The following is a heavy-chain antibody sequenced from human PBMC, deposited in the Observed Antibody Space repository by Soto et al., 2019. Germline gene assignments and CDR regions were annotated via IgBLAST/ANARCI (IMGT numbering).Heavy chain of an antibody. J-gene: IGHJ4*02. CDR1: GYSFTNYW. V-gene: IGHV5-10-1*01. CDR3: AREFSVTWDY. D-gene: IGHD1-26*01. Sequence: GESLKISCKGSGYSFTNYWISWVRQMPGKGLEWMGRIDPSDSYSNYSPSFQGHVTISADKSISTAYLQWSSLKASDTAMYYCAREFSVTWDYWGQGTLATVSS. CDR2: IDPSDSYS.